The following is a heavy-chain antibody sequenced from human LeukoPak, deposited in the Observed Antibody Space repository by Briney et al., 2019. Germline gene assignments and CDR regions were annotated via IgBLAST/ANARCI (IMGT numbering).Heavy chain of an antibody. J-gene: IGHJ4*02. D-gene: IGHD3-10*01. CDR2: IDSDGSST. CDR1: GFTFSSYW. CDR3: ARSGRGVESEYYYFDY. Sequence: GGSLRLSCAASGFTFSSYWMHWVRQVPGKGLVWVSRIDSDGSSTSYADSVKGRFTISRDNAKNTLYLQMNSLRAEDTAVYYCARSGRGVESEYYYFDYWGQGTLVTVSS. V-gene: IGHV3-74*01.